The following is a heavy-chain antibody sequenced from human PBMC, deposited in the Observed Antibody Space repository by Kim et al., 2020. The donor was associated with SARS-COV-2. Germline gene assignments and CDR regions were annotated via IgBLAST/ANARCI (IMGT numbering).Heavy chain of an antibody. V-gene: IGHV3-7*01. CDR2: IKEDGTEK. D-gene: IGHD2-15*01. CDR1: GFSFTTNW. J-gene: IGHJ4*02. Sequence: GGSLRLSCVVSGFSFTTNWMSWVRQAPGKGLEWVAKIKEDGTEKYYGYSVEGRFTISRDNAKNSLYLQMNSLCAEDTAVYYCARDRRYSLDYWGQGTLVTVSS. CDR3: ARDRRYSLDY.